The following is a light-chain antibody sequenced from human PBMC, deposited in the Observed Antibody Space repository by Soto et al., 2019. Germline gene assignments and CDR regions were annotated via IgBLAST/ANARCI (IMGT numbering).Light chain of an antibody. J-gene: IGKJ1*01. Sequence: EIVMTQSPATLSVYPGERATLSCRASQSVSSNLAWYQQKPGQAPRLLIYGASTRATGIPARFSGSGSGTEFTLTISSLQSEDFAVYYCQQYNNWPPRRTFGQGTKVEIK. CDR1: QSVSSN. V-gene: IGKV3-15*01. CDR2: GAS. CDR3: QQYNNWPPRRT.